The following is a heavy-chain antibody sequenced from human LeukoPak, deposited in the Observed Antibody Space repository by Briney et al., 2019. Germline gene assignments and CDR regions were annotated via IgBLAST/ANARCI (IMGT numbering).Heavy chain of an antibody. CDR1: GLTFSSYA. Sequence: GGSLRLSCAASGLTFSSYAMSWVRQAPGKGPEWVSAISGSGGSTYYADSVKGRFTISRDNSKNTLYLQMNSLRAEDTAVYYCAKVTRGTIVGAIFDYWGQGTLVTVSS. D-gene: IGHD1-26*01. J-gene: IGHJ4*02. CDR2: ISGSGGST. CDR3: AKVTRGTIVGAIFDY. V-gene: IGHV3-23*01.